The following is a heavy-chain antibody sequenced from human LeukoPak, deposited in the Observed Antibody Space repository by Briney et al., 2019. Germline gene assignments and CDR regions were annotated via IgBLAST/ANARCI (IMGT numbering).Heavy chain of an antibody. V-gene: IGHV4-61*02. CDR2: IYTSGST. J-gene: IGHJ3*02. Sequence: PSETLSLTCTVSGGSISSGSYYWSWIRQPAGKGLEWIGRIYTSGSTNYNPSLKSRVTISVDTSKNQFSLKLSSVTAADTAVYYCATGRKGDLYDSWREDIWGQGTMVTVSS. D-gene: IGHD3-3*01. CDR3: ATGRKGDLYDSWREDI. CDR1: GGSISSGSYY.